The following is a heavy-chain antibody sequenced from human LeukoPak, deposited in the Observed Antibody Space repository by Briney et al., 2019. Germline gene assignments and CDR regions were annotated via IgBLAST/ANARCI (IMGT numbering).Heavy chain of an antibody. J-gene: IGHJ6*03. CDR2: IYTSGST. Sequence: SETLSLTCTVSGGSISSYYWSWIRQPAGKGLEWIGRIYTSGSTNYNPSLKSRVTMSVDTSKNQFSLKLSSVTAADTAVYYCARDRMPYNWNYYYYMDVWGKGTTVTVSS. CDR3: ARDRMPYNWNYYYYMDV. V-gene: IGHV4-4*07. CDR1: GGSISSYY. D-gene: IGHD1-20*01.